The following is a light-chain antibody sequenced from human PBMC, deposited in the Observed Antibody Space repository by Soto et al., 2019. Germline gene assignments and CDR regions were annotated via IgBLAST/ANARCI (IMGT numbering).Light chain of an antibody. V-gene: IGKV3-20*01. CDR2: GAS. Sequence: EIVLTQSPGTLSLSPGERATLSCRASQSVSSSYLAWYQQKPGQAPRLLIYGASSRATGIPDRFSASGSGTGFTLTISRLEPEDFAVYYCQQYGGSPPFTFGQGTRLEIK. CDR3: QQYGGSPPFT. CDR1: QSVSSSY. J-gene: IGKJ5*01.